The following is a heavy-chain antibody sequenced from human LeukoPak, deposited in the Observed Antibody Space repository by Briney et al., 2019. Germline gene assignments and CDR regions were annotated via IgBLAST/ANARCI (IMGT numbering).Heavy chain of an antibody. CDR2: ISSSSSII. CDR3: ARDYDFWSGYYTGIFDY. D-gene: IGHD3-3*01. J-gene: IGHJ4*02. CDR1: GFTFSSFS. Sequence: GGSLRLSCAASGFTFSSFSMNWVRQTPGKGLEWVSYISSSSSIIYYADSVKGRFTISRDNAKNSLYLQMNSLRAEDTAVYYCARDYDFWSGYYTGIFDYWGQGTLVTVSS. V-gene: IGHV3-48*01.